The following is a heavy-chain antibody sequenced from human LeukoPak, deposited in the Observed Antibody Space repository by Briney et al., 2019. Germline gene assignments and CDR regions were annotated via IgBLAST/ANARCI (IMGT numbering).Heavy chain of an antibody. CDR2: IKQDGSAK. Sequence: PGGSLRLSCVVSGFTSSGYWMAWVRQAPGKGLEWVANIKQDGSAKTYEDSVKGRFTISRDNARNSLYLQMNSLRADDTAVYYCVRHYYDGSAYFFDCWGQGTLVTVSS. CDR1: GFTSSGYW. D-gene: IGHD3-22*01. J-gene: IGHJ4*02. CDR3: VRHYYDGSAYFFDC. V-gene: IGHV3-7*04.